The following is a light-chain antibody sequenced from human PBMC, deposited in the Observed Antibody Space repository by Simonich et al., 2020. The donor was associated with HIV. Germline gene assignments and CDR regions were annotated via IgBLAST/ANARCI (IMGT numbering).Light chain of an antibody. V-gene: IGKV3-11*01. Sequence: EIVLTQSPATLSLSPGERATLSCRASQSVSSYLAWYQQKPGQAPRLLIYEASNRATGIPARFTGSGSGTDFTLTISSLEPEDFVVYFCQQRSNWPTFGGGTKVEIK. J-gene: IGKJ4*01. CDR2: EAS. CDR1: QSVSSY. CDR3: QQRSNWPT.